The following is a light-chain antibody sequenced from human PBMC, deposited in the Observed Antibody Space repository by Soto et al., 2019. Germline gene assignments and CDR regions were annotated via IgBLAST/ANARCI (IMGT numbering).Light chain of an antibody. CDR2: EVS. Sequence: QSALTQPASVSGSPGQSITISCTGTSSDVGGYNYVSWYQQHPGKAPKLMIYEVSNRPSGVSNRFSGSRSGNTASLTISGLQAEDEAEYYCNLYTSSSTFVFGTGTKLTVL. J-gene: IGLJ1*01. CDR1: SSDVGGYNY. CDR3: NLYTSSSTFV. V-gene: IGLV2-14*01.